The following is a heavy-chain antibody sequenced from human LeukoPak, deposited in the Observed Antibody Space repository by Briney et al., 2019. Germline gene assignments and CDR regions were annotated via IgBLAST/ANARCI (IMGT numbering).Heavy chain of an antibody. CDR2: IIPILGIA. CDR1: GGTFSSYA. Sequence: ASVKVSCKASGGTFSSYAISWVRQAPGQGLEWMGRIIPILGIANYAQKFQGRVTITADKSTSTAYMELSSLRSEDTAVYYRARDLSYYDSSGYFDYWGQGTLVTVSS. D-gene: IGHD3-22*01. V-gene: IGHV1-69*04. CDR3: ARDLSYYDSSGYFDY. J-gene: IGHJ4*02.